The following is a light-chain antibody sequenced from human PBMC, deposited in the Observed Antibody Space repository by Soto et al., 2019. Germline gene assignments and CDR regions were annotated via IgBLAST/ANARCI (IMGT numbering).Light chain of an antibody. CDR3: QQYDM. CDR1: QGIRNN. V-gene: IGKV1-17*01. Sequence: DIQMTQSPSSLFASVGDRVTITCRASQGIRNNLGWYQQKPGKAPKRLIYGTSNLQYGAPSRFSVSGSGTEFTLTITSLQPEDFATYYCQQYDMFGPGTKVDI. CDR2: GTS. J-gene: IGKJ1*01.